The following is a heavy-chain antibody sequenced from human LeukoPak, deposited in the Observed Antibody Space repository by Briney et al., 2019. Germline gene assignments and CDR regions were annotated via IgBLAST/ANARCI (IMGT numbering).Heavy chain of an antibody. CDR2: ISSSSVYI. CDR1: GFTFSSYN. D-gene: IGHD1-26*01. Sequence: GGSLRLSCAASGFTFSSYNMNWVRQAPGGGLEWVSSISSSSVYIYYADSVKGRFTISRDNAKNSLSLQMNSLRDEDTAVYYCARRTSEHLAYDYWGQGTLVTVSS. V-gene: IGHV3-21*01. J-gene: IGHJ4*02. CDR3: ARRTSEHLAYDY.